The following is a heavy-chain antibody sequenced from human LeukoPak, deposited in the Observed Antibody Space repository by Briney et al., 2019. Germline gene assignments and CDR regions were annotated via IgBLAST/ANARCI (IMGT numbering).Heavy chain of an antibody. CDR2: INHSGST. V-gene: IGHV4-34*01. CDR1: GGSFSGYY. CDR3: ARSGITIFGVVIGFFDY. J-gene: IGHJ4*02. D-gene: IGHD3-3*01. Sequence: SETLSLTCSVYGGSFSGYYWSWIRQPPGKGPEWIGEINHSGSTNYNPSLKSRVTISVDTSKNQFSLKLSSVTAADTAVYYCARSGITIFGVVIGFFDYWGQGTLVTVSS.